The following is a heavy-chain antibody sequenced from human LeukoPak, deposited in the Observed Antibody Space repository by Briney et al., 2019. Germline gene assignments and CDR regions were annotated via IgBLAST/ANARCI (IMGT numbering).Heavy chain of an antibody. CDR3: ARGRDKTTSPAIDY. Sequence: ASVTVSCTASGYTFSGYYMHWVRQAPGQGHEWMGWISPKSGDTNYAQNFQGRVTMTRDTSISTAYMELSRLTSDDTAVYYCARGRDKTTSPAIDYWGQGTLVTVSS. CDR2: ISPKSGDT. CDR1: GYTFSGYY. D-gene: IGHD2-2*01. V-gene: IGHV1-2*02. J-gene: IGHJ4*02.